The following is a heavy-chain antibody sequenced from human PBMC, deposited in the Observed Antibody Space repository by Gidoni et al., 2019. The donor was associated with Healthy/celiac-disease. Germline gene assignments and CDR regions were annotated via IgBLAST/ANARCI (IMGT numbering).Heavy chain of an antibody. CDR2: IYYSGST. CDR1: GGSISSSSYY. D-gene: IGHD6-6*01. J-gene: IGHJ4*02. Sequence: QLQLQESGPGLVKPSETLSLTCTVSGGSISSSSYYVGWIRQPPGKGLEWIGSIYYSGSTYYNPSLKSRVTISVDTSKNQFSLKLSSVTAADTAVYYCARPSSGDYADYWGQGTLVTVSS. CDR3: ARPSSGDYADY. V-gene: IGHV4-39*01.